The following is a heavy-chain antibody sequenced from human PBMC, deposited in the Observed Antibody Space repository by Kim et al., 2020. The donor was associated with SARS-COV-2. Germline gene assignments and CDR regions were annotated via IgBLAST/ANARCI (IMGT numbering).Heavy chain of an antibody. CDR1: GGSISSSSYY. D-gene: IGHD3-10*01. Sequence: SETLSLTCTVSGGSISSSSYYWGWIRQPPGKGLEWIGCIYYSGSTYYNPSLKSRVTISVDTSKNQFSLKLSSVTAADTAVYYCATAGIRWFGEFIYYCYCMGVWGQGPAVTVSS. V-gene: IGHV4-39*01. CDR2: IYYSGST. J-gene: IGHJ6*02. CDR3: ATAGIRWFGEFIYYCYCMGV.